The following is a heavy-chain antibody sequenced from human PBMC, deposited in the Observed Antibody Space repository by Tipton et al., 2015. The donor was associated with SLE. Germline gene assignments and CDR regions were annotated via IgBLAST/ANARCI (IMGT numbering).Heavy chain of an antibody. J-gene: IGHJ2*01. CDR2: INHSGST. D-gene: IGHD6-13*01. V-gene: IGHV4-34*01. Sequence: TLSLTCAVYGGSFSGYYWSWTRQPPGKGLEWIGEINHSGSTNYNPSLKSRVTISVDTSKNQFSLKLSSVTAADTAVYYCARVGAAAGTGARGWYFDLWGRGTLVTVSS. CDR1: GGSFSGYY. CDR3: ARVGAAAGTGARGWYFDL.